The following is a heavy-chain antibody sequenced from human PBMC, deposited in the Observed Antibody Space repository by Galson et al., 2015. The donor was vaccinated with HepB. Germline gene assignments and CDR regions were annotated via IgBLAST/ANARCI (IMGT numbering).Heavy chain of an antibody. D-gene: IGHD6-13*01. CDR1: GFTFSSYA. Sequence: LRLSCAASGFTFSSYAMSWVRQAPGKGLEWVSAISGSGGSTYYADSVKGRFTISRDNSKNTLYLQMNSLRAEDTAVYYCATNAIAAAGFPQYYYGMDVWGQGTTVTVSS. CDR3: ATNAIAAAGFPQYYYGMDV. J-gene: IGHJ6*02. CDR2: ISGSGGST. V-gene: IGHV3-23*01.